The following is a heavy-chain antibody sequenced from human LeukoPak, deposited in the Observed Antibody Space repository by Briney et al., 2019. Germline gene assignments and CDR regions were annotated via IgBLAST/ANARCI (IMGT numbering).Heavy chain of an antibody. J-gene: IGHJ4*02. CDR2: ISSRGSTI. CDR1: GFTFSDYY. V-gene: IGHV3-11*04. CDR3: ARDTLGEGEDANYAVYYFDY. Sequence: GGSLRLSCAVSGFTFSDYYMSWIRQVPGKGLEWVSYISSRGSTIYYADSVKGRFTISRDDAKNSLYLQMNSLRADDTAVYYCARDTLGEGEDANYAVYYFDYWGQGTVVTVSS. D-gene: IGHD4/OR15-4a*01.